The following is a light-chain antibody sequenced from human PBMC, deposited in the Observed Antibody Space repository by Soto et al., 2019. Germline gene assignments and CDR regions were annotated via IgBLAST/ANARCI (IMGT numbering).Light chain of an antibody. Sequence: IVLTQSLATLSLPRRGRGTLACRFSQTVSSSFLAWYQQKPGQAPRLFIYGASSRATGIPDRFSGSGSGTDFTLTIGRLEPEDFAVYYCQQYGTLPITFGQGTRLEIK. CDR3: QQYGTLPIT. J-gene: IGKJ5*01. V-gene: IGKV3-20*01. CDR2: GAS. CDR1: QTVSSSF.